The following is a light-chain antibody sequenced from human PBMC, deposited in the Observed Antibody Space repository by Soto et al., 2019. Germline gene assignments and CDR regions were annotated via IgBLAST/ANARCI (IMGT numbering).Light chain of an antibody. CDR2: GAS. CDR1: QSVSSSY. Sequence: IVLTHSPATLSLCPGERATRSCRASQSVSSSYLAWYQQKPGQAPRLLIYGASSRATGIPDRFSGSGSGTDFTLTISRLEPEDFAVYYCQQYGISPQTSCQGTKVDIK. V-gene: IGKV3-20*01. CDR3: QQYGISPQT. J-gene: IGKJ1*01.